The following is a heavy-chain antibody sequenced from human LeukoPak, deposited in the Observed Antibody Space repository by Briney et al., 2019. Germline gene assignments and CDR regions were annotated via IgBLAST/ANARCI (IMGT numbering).Heavy chain of an antibody. CDR2: IYYSGST. V-gene: IGHV4-59*08. J-gene: IGHJ4*02. Sequence: SETLSLTCTVSGGSISSYXWSWIXQPPGXXLEWIGYIYYSGSTNYNPSLKSRVTISVDTSKTQFSLKLSSVTAADTAVYYCARRDCSSTSCYVRYWGQGTLVTVSS. CDR1: GGSISSYX. CDR3: ARRDCSSTSCYVRY. D-gene: IGHD2-2*01.